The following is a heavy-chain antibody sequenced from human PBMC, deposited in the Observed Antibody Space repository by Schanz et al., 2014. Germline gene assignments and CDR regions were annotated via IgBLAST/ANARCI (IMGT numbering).Heavy chain of an antibody. CDR1: GFTFFTYN. Sequence: EVQLVESGGGLVQPGGSLRLSCAASGFTFFTYNMNWVRQAPGKGLEWVSYISSTGSTIYYADSVKGRFIISRDSSKNTLFLQMNSLRAEDTAVYFCARDEGRDGYNLAFDVWGQGTLVTVSS. V-gene: IGHV3-48*01. CDR2: ISSTGSTI. CDR3: ARDEGRDGYNLAFDV. D-gene: IGHD5-12*01. J-gene: IGHJ3*01.